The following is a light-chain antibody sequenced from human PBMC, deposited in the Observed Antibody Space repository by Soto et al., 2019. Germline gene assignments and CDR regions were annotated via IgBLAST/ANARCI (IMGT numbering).Light chain of an antibody. Sequence: DIQMTQSPSTLSASVGERVTITFRVSQRISSWLVSYQQQPRKAATILIYKASGLESGVPSRFSGSGSATDFTLTISSLQPDDFATYYCQQYNSYSPLTFGGGTKVDIK. CDR1: QRISSW. CDR3: QQYNSYSPLT. J-gene: IGKJ4*01. V-gene: IGKV1-5*03. CDR2: KAS.